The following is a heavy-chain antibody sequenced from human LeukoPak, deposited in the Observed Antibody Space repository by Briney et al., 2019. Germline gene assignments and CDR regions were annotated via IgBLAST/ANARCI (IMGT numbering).Heavy chain of an antibody. CDR3: AGTTSSGFDY. D-gene: IGHD6-19*01. Sequence: PSETLSLTCTVSDGSISSSSYYWGWIRQPPGKGLEWIGSIYYSGSTYYNPSLKSRVTISVDTSKNQFSLKLSSVTAADTAVYYCAGTTSSGFDYWGQGTLVTVSS. V-gene: IGHV4-39*07. J-gene: IGHJ4*02. CDR1: DGSISSSSYY. CDR2: IYYSGST.